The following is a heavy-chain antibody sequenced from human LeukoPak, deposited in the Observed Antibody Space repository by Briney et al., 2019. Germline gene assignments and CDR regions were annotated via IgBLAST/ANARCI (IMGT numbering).Heavy chain of an antibody. CDR2: ISAYNGNT. CDR3: ARDPYDKSAFDI. J-gene: IGHJ3*02. V-gene: IGHV1-18*01. D-gene: IGHD3-22*01. CDR1: GYTFTSYG. Sequence: ASVMVSCKASGYTFTSYGISWVRQAPGQGLEWMGWISAYNGNTNYAQKLQGRVTMTTDTSTSTAYMELRSLRSDDTAVYYCARDPYDKSAFDIWGQGAMVTVSS.